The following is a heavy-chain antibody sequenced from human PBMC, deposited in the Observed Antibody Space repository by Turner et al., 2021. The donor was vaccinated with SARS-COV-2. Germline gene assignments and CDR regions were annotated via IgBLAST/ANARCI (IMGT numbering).Heavy chain of an antibody. D-gene: IGHD3-22*01. J-gene: IGHJ4*02. CDR1: GGSISTYY. Sequence: QVQLQESGPGLVKPSETLSLTCTVSGGSISTYYWSWIRQPPGKGLEFLGYIYYNGSTNYNPSLKSRVTISVDTSKNQFSLKLSSVTAAGTAVYYCARRGAYTSGYPLWGQGTLVTVSS. V-gene: IGHV4-59*08. CDR3: ARRGAYTSGYPL. CDR2: IYYNGST.